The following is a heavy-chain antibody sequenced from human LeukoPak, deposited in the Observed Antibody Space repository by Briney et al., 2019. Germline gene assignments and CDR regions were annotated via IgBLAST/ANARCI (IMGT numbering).Heavy chain of an antibody. D-gene: IGHD3-22*01. Sequence: ASVKVSCKASGYTFTDYYIHRVRQAPGQGLEWMGWINPSSGGTHYVQTFQGWVTMTRDTSISTAYMELSRLTSDDTAVYCCARGGPYYDSSRAKDLIYWGQGTLVTVSS. V-gene: IGHV1-2*04. CDR2: INPSSGGT. CDR1: GYTFTDYY. CDR3: ARGGPYYDSSRAKDLIY. J-gene: IGHJ4*02.